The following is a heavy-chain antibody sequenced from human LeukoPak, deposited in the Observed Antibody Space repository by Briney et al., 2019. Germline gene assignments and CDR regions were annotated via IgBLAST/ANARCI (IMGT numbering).Heavy chain of an antibody. CDR2: INPNSGGT. D-gene: IGHD3-10*01. CDR1: GYTFTGYY. CDR3: ARSQNYYGSGDY. Sequence: ASVKVSCKASGYTFTGYYMHWVRQAPGQGLEWMGWINPNSGGTNYAQKFQGWVTMTRDTSISTAYMELSRLRSDDTAVYYCARSQNYYGSGDYWSPGTLVTVSS. J-gene: IGHJ4*02. V-gene: IGHV1-2*04.